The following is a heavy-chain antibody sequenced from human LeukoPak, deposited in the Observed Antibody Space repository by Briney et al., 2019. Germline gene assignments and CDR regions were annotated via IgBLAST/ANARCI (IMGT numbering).Heavy chain of an antibody. CDR3: ARSLGYCSGGSCFPFDN. CDR1: GFTFSTYW. CDR2: IKQDESEK. D-gene: IGHD2-15*01. J-gene: IGHJ4*02. Sequence: GGSLRLSCAASGFTFSTYWMTWVRQAPGKGLEWVANIKQDESEKYYVDSVKGRFTISRDNAKNSLYLQMNSLRAEDTAVYYCARSLGYCSGGSCFPFDNWGQGTQVTVSS. V-gene: IGHV3-7*01.